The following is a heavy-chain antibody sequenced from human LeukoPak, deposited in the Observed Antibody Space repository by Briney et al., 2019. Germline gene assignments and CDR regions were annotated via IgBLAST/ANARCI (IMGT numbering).Heavy chain of an antibody. CDR3: ARDTYGGSYFPLPY. J-gene: IGHJ4*02. V-gene: IGHV1-2*02. Sequence: ASVKVSRKASGYTFSVYYIHWVRQAPGQGLEWMGWLSPKSGATKYAQKFQGRVTLTRDLSLSTAYMDLNSLTSDDTAVYYCARDTYGGSYFPLPYWGQGTLVTVFS. D-gene: IGHD1-26*01. CDR1: GYTFSVYY. CDR2: LSPKSGAT.